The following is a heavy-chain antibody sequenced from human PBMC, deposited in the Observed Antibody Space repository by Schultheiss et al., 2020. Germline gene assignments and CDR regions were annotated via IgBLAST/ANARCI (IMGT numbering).Heavy chain of an antibody. J-gene: IGHJ3*02. CDR1: GFTFSSYG. CDR2: ISGSGGST. CDR3: ARQGYSSSWYFDAFDI. V-gene: IGHV3-23*01. Sequence: GGSLRLSCAASGFTFSSYGMHWVRQAPGKGLEWVSAISGSGGSTYYADSVKGRFTISRDNSKNTLFLQMNSLRAEDTAVYYCARQGYSSSWYFDAFDIWGQGTMVTVSS. D-gene: IGHD6-13*01.